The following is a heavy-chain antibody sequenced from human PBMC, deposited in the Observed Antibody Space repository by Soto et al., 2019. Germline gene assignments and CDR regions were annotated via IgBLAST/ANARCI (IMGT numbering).Heavy chain of an antibody. Sequence: QVQLQESGPGLVKPSQTLSLTCTVSGGSISSGGYYWSWIRQHPGKGLEWIGSIYYSGSTYYNPSLQSRLTKSVGTSKNQFSRKLRSVTAGDPAVYYCARGVLQWGQRTLVTVSS. CDR2: IYYSGST. CDR1: GGSISSGGYY. J-gene: IGHJ4*02. CDR3: ARGVLQ. V-gene: IGHV4-31*03. D-gene: IGHD3-16*01.